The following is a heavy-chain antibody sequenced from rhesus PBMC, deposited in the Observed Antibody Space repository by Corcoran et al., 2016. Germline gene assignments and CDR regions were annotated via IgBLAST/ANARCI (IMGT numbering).Heavy chain of an antibody. V-gene: IGHV3-178*01. D-gene: IGHD6-31*01. CDR1: GVTFSDYY. CDR2: LSEGGGST. J-gene: IGHJ5-1*01. CDR3: ARGSSGNRFDV. Sequence: EVQLVESGGGLAKPGESLRLSCAASGVTFSDYYLDWVRQAPGKGLEWVSRLSEGGGSTWYADSVKARFIISRENAKNTLYLQMNSLRVEDTAVYYCARGSSGNRFDVWGPGVQVTVSS.